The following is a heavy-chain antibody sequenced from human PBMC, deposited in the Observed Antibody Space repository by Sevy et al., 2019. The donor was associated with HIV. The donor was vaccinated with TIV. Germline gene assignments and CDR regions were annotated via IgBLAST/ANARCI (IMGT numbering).Heavy chain of an antibody. Sequence: GESLKISCKGSGYSFTSYWIGWVRQMPGKGLEWMGIIYPGDSDTRYSPSFQGQVTISADKSISTAYLQWSSLKASDTTMYYCAREYSSSSGWFDPWGQGTLVTVSS. J-gene: IGHJ5*02. V-gene: IGHV5-51*01. CDR1: GYSFTSYW. CDR2: IYPGDSDT. D-gene: IGHD6-6*01. CDR3: AREYSSSSGWFDP.